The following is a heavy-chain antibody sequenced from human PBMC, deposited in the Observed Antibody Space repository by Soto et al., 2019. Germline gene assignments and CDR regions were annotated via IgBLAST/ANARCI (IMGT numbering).Heavy chain of an antibody. CDR1: GFTFGDYA. CDR2: IRSKAYGGTT. J-gene: IGHJ4*02. Sequence: PGGSLRLSCTASGFTFGDYAMSWFRQAPGKGLEWVGFIRSKAYGGTTEYAASVKGRFTISRDDSKSIAYLQMNSLKTEDTAVYYCTSDGKNRWFGELLLAMGYWGQGTLVTVSS. V-gene: IGHV3-49*03. D-gene: IGHD3-10*01. CDR3: TSDGKNRWFGELLLAMGY.